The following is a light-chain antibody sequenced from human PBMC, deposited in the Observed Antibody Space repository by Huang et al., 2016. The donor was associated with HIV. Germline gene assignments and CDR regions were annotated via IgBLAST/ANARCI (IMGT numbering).Light chain of an antibody. V-gene: IGKV1-39*01. J-gene: IGKJ3*01. CDR2: ATS. Sequence: DIQMTQSPSSLSASVGDRVTITCRASQSISSYVNWYQQKPGKAPKLLIYATSSLQSGVPSRFSGSGSGTDFTLPISSLQPEDFATYYCQQSYSTPITVGRGTKVDIK. CDR1: QSISSY. CDR3: QQSYSTPIT.